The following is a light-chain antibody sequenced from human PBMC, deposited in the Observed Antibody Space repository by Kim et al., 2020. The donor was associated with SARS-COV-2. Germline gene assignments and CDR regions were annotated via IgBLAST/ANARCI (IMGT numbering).Light chain of an antibody. Sequence: GQRVTNSCSGSSSNIGSNYVYWYQQRPGTAPKLLIYRNNQRPSGVPDRFSGSKSGTSDSLAISGLRSEDEADYYCAAWDDSLSGWVFGGGTQLTVL. J-gene: IGLJ3*02. V-gene: IGLV1-47*01. CDR2: RNN. CDR3: AAWDDSLSGWV. CDR1: SSNIGSNY.